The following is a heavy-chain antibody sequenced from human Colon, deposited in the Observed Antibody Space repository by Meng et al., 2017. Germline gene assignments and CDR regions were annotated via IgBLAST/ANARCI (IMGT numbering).Heavy chain of an antibody. Sequence: SETVSRKPAGDTFPSYGISWVRQAPGQGLEWMGWISAYNGNTNYAQKLQGRVTMTTDTSTSTAYMELRSLGSDDTAVYYCASGVLSLLSPNSYYDMDVWGQGTTVTVSS. CDR1: GDTFPSYG. CDR3: ASGVLSLLSPNSYYDMDV. CDR2: ISAYNGNT. J-gene: IGHJ6*02. V-gene: IGHV1-18*01. D-gene: IGHD3-3*02.